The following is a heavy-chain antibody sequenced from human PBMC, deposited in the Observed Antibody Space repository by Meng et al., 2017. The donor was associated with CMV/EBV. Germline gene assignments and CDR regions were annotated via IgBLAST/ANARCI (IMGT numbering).Heavy chain of an antibody. CDR1: GYTFTGDY. J-gene: IGHJ5*02. CDR3: ARDRKVVPAGGWFDP. V-gene: IGHV1-2*02. CDR2: INPSSGGT. Sequence: ASVKVSCKASGYTFTGDYMHWVRPAPGQGLEWMGWINPSSGGTNYAQKFQGRVTMTRDTSISTAYMKLSRLKSDDTTVYYYARDRKVVPAGGWFDPWGQGTLVTVSS. D-gene: IGHD2-2*01.